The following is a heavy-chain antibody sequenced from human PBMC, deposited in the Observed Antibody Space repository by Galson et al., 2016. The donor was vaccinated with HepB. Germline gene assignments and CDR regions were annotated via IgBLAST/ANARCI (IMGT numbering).Heavy chain of an antibody. CDR3: ARDDSGGWYGFHYGMDV. V-gene: IGHV4-59*01. Sequence: TLSLTCTVSGASISGYYLSWIRQPPGKGLEWIGYIYYSGRTNYNPSLKSPVTISVDTSKNQFSLKLSSVTAADTAVYYCARDDSGGWYGFHYGMDVWGQGTTVTVSS. CDR2: IYYSGRT. CDR1: GASISGYY. J-gene: IGHJ6*02. D-gene: IGHD6-19*01.